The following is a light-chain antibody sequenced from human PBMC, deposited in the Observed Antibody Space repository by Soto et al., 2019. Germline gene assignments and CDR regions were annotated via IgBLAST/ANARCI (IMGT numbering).Light chain of an antibody. Sequence: QSALTQPASVSGSPGQSITISCTGTSSDVAGYIYVSWYQQHPGKAPKLMMYEVSNRHSGVSRRFSGSKSGNTASLTISGRQAEDEADYYCSSYTSSSTRVFGGGTKVTVL. V-gene: IGLV2-14*01. J-gene: IGLJ2*01. CDR2: EVS. CDR1: SSDVAGYIY. CDR3: SSYTSSSTRV.